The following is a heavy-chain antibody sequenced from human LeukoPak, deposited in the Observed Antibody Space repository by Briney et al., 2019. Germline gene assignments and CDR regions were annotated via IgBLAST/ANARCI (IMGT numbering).Heavy chain of an antibody. Sequence: SETLSLTCTVSGVSMSSISYYWGWIRQPPGKGLEWIGSMYYSGSTYYNPSLKSRVTISVDTSKNQFSLKLSSVTAADTAVYYCARHVTLTGIPLRQPNWFDPWGQGTLVTVSS. J-gene: IGHJ5*02. CDR3: ARHVTLTGIPLRQPNWFDP. V-gene: IGHV4-39*01. CDR1: GVSMSSISYY. D-gene: IGHD6-13*01. CDR2: MYYSGST.